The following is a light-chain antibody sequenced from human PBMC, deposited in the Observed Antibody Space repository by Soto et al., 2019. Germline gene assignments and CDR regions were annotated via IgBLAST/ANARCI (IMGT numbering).Light chain of an antibody. CDR2: QDS. Sequence: SYELTQPPSVSVSPGLTASITCSGAKLGDKLAYWYQQKPGQSPVLVIYQDSKRPSGIPERFSGSNSGNTATLTISGTQSMDEADYYCQAWDSSTAVFGTGTKLTVL. CDR1: KLGDKL. J-gene: IGLJ1*01. V-gene: IGLV3-1*01. CDR3: QAWDSSTAV.